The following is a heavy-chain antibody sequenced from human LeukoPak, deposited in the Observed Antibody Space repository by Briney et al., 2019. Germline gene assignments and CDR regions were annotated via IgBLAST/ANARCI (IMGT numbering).Heavy chain of an antibody. CDR2: MNANSGNT. D-gene: IGHD2-15*01. CDR3: ASPIGSCSGGSCPGSSYYYYGMDV. Sequence: ASVKVSCKASGYTFTSYEINWVRQATGQGFEWMGWMNANSGNTGYAQKFQGRVTMTRNTSISTAYMELSSLRSEDTAVYYCASPIGSCSGGSCPGSSYYYYGMDVWGQGTTVTVSS. CDR1: GYTFTSYE. J-gene: IGHJ6*02. V-gene: IGHV1-8*01.